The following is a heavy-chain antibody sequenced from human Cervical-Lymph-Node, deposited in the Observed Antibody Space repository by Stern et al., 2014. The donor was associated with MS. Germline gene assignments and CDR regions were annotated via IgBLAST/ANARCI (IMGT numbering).Heavy chain of an antibody. Sequence: VQLVESGAEVKKPGASVTVSCNVAGHPLSELAMHWLRQLPTRGLEWMGQFDPEDGETVYAQQFQGRLSMTEDTSTGTAYMTLTALRSEDTAVYYCATDRGVKWCPGTLVTVSS. CDR3: ATDRGVK. CDR2: FDPEDGET. V-gene: IGHV1-24*01. D-gene: IGHD3-10*01. J-gene: IGHJ4*02. CDR1: GHPLSELA.